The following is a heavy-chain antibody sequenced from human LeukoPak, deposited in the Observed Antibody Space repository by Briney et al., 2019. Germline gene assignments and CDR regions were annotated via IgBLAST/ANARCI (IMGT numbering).Heavy chain of an antibody. J-gene: IGHJ1*01. CDR1: GFTFSSYA. Sequence: QPGRSLRLSCAASGFTFSSYAMHWVRQAPGKGLEWVAVISYDGSNKYYADSVKGRFTISRDNSKNTLYLQMNSLRAEDTAVYYCARDLFFSGAGYSSGWRAEYFHHWGQGTLVTVSS. V-gene: IGHV3-30-3*01. CDR3: ARDLFFSGAGYSSGWRAEYFHH. CDR2: ISYDGSNK. D-gene: IGHD6-19*01.